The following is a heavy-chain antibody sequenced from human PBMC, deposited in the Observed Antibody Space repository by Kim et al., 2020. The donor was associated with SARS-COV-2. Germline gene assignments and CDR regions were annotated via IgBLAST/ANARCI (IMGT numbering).Heavy chain of an antibody. J-gene: IGHJ6*02. Sequence: GGSLRLSCAASGFTFSSYNMNWVRQAPGKGLEWVSSISSSSSYIYYADSVKGRFTISRDNAKNSLYLQMNSLRAEDTAVYYCARGITMVRGADVWGQGTTVTVSS. CDR2: ISSSSSYI. CDR1: GFTFSSYN. D-gene: IGHD3-10*01. V-gene: IGHV3-21*01. CDR3: ARGITMVRGADV.